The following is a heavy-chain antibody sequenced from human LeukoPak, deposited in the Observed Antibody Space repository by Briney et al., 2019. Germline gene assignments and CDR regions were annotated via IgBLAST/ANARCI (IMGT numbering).Heavy chain of an antibody. J-gene: IGHJ4*02. Sequence: ASVKVSCKASGYTFTGYGINWVRRAPGQGLEWMGWISAYNGNTNYAQNLQGRVTMTTGTSTSTAYMELRSLRSDDTAVYYCARGGSHAFDYWGQGTLATVSS. CDR1: GYTFTGYG. CDR3: ARGGSHAFDY. D-gene: IGHD3-10*01. CDR2: ISAYNGNT. V-gene: IGHV1-18*01.